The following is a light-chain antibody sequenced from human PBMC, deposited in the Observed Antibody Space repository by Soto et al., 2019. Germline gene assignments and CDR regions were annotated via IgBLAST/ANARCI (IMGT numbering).Light chain of an antibody. V-gene: IGKV1-5*01. CDR1: QTISTW. CDR3: QQLNSYPWT. CDR2: DAS. Sequence: DIQMTQSPSTLSGSVGDRVTITCRASQTISTWMAWYQQKPGKAPKLLVYDASTLQSGVASRFSGRGSGTDFTLTISSLQPEEFATYYCQQLNSYPWTFGQGTKVDIK. J-gene: IGKJ1*01.